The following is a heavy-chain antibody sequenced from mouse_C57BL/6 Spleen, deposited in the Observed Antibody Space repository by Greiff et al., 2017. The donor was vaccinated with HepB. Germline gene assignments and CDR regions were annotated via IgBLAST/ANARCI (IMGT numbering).Heavy chain of an antibody. V-gene: IGHV14-2*01. CDR2: IDPEDGET. J-gene: IGHJ4*01. CDR1: GFNITAYY. CDR3: ASDDYDDAMGD. Sequence: EVQLLESGAELVKPGASVKLSCTASGFNITAYYMHWVKQRPEQGLEWIGRIDPEDGETKYAPKFQGKATITADTSSNAAYLQRSSLTSEDTAVYYCASDDYDDAMGDWGQGTSVTAAS. D-gene: IGHD2-4*01.